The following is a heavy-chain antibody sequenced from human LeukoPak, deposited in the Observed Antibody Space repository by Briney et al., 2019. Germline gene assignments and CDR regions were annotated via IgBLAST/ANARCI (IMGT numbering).Heavy chain of an antibody. CDR3: ASTEGDYYGSGSSINNWFDP. J-gene: IGHJ5*02. D-gene: IGHD3-10*01. V-gene: IGHV4-34*01. CDR2: INHSGST. Sequence: RPSETLSLTCAVYGGSFSGYYWSWIRQPPGKGLEWIGEINHSGSTNYNLSLKSRVTISVDTSKNQFSLKLSSVTAADTAVYYCASTEGDYYGSGSSINNWFDPWGQGTLVTVSS. CDR1: GGSFSGYY.